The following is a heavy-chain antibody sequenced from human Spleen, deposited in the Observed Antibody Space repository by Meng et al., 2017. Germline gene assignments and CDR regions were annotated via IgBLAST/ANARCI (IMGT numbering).Heavy chain of an antibody. CDR2: INHVGST. J-gene: IGHJ4*02. CDR3: ARGPTTMAHDFDY. Sequence: QHRGGGMFKPPETLSPPGVASGGSLSDHTWRWFRQPPGKGLEWIGKINHVGSTNSTPSLESRATISVDTSQTNLSLKLSSVTAAESAVYYCARGPTTMAHDFDYWGQGTLVTVSS. V-gene: IGHV4-34*01. D-gene: IGHD4-11*01. CDR1: GGSLSDHT.